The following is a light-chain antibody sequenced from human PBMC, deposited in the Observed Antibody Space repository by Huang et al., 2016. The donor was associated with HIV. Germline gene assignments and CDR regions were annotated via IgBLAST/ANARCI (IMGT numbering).Light chain of an antibody. J-gene: IGKJ1*01. CDR3: MQGLQSWT. CDR2: FAS. Sequence: EIVMVQSPVSLSVTPGEAAFITCRSSQSLLHSTGHNYLDWDRQKPGQSPQLLSYFASTRAGVVPDRCSGSGSGTDFTLKINRVEADDVGVYYCMQGLQSWTFGQGTKVEI. V-gene: IGKV2-28*01. CDR1: QSLLHSTGHNY.